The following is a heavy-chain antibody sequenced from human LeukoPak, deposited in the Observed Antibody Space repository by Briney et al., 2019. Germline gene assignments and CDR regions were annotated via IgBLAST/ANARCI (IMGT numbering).Heavy chain of an antibody. Sequence: PGGSLRLSCAASGFTVGSNTMSWVRQAPGKGLEWVSIIYSGGSTFYADSVKGRFTISRDNSKNTLYLQMNSLRTEDTAVYYCARGGSYFDISGYYFYWGQGTLVTVSS. CDR3: ARGGSYFDISGYYFY. CDR2: IYSGGST. V-gene: IGHV3-66*01. D-gene: IGHD3-22*01. J-gene: IGHJ4*02. CDR1: GFTVGSNT.